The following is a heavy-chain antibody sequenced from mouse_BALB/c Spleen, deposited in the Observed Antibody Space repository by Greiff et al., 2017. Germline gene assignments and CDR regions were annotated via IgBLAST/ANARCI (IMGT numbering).Heavy chain of an antibody. CDR3: ARHNYRYAWFAY. J-gene: IGHJ3*01. CDR1: GFTFSSYA. D-gene: IGHD2-14*01. Sequence: EVKLVESGGGLVKPGGSLKLSCAASGFTFSSYAMSWVRQTPEKRLEWVATISSGGSYTYYPDSVKGRFTISRDNAKNTLYLQMSSLRSEDTAMYYCARHNYRYAWFAYWGQGTLVTVSA. CDR2: ISSGGSYT. V-gene: IGHV5-9-3*01.